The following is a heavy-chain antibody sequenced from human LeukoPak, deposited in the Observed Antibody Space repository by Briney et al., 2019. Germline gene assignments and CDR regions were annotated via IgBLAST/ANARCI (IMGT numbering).Heavy chain of an antibody. D-gene: IGHD3-22*01. V-gene: IGHV3-30*04. J-gene: IGHJ4*02. CDR1: GFTFSIYA. Sequence: GGSLRLSCAASGFTFSIYAMHWVRQAPGKGLEWVAVISYDGSNKYYADSVKGRFTISRDNSKNTLYLQMNSLRAEDTAVYYCAKESGTYYYDSSGYLTAGGFDYWGQGTLVTVSS. CDR3: AKESGTYYYDSSGYLTAGGFDY. CDR2: ISYDGSNK.